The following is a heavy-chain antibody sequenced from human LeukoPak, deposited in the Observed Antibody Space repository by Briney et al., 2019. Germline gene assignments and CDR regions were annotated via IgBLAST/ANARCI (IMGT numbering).Heavy chain of an antibody. CDR3: AKDGFEDLYCSSTSCPPYYFDY. V-gene: IGHV3-23*01. CDR2: ISGSGGST. CDR1: GFTFSSYA. Sequence: GGSLRLSCAASGFTFSSYAMSWVCQAPGKGLEWVSAISGSGGSTYYADSVKGRFTISRDNSKNTLYLQMNSLRAEDTAVYYCAKDGFEDLYCSSTSCPPYYFDYWGQGTLVTVSS. J-gene: IGHJ4*02. D-gene: IGHD2-2*01.